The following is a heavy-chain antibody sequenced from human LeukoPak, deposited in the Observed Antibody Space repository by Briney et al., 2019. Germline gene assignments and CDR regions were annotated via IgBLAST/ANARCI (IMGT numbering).Heavy chain of an antibody. V-gene: IGHV3-30*02. CDR3: ARDREPDRSYYFDY. D-gene: IGHD5-24*01. CDR2: IRYDGSNK. J-gene: IGHJ4*02. Sequence: GGSLRLSCAASGFTFSSYGMHWVRQAPGKGLEWVAFIRYDGSNKYYADSVKGRFTISRDNSKNTLYLQMNSLRAEDTAVYYCARDREPDRSYYFDYWGQGTLVTVSS. CDR1: GFTFSSYG.